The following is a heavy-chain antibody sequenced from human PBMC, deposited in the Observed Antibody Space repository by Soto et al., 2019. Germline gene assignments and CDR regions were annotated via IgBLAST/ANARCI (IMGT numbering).Heavy chain of an antibody. CDR1: GFTFSSYD. Sequence: EVQLAESGGGMVQPGGSLRLSCVASGFTFSSYDMHWVRQAPGKGLEYVSSISSNGGTTYYGNSVKGRFTISRDNSKNTLYLLISCLRSDYMPVIYCLRRVSGNYDYSGQGTLVTVSS. CDR2: ISSNGGTT. V-gene: IGHV3-64*01. D-gene: IGHD1-7*01. CDR3: LRRVSGNYDY. J-gene: IGHJ4*02.